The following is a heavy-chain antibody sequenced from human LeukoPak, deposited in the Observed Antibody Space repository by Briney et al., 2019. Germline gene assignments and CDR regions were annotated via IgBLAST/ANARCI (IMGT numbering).Heavy chain of an antibody. CDR1: GFTFSGSA. D-gene: IGHD6-13*01. V-gene: IGHV3-73*01. CDR2: IRGKANSYAT. Sequence: GGSLRLSCAASGFTFSGSAMHWVRQASGKGLEWVGRIRGKANSYATAYAASVKGRFTISRDDSKNTAYLQMNSLKTEDTAVYYCTSGYLQLVHDYWGQGTLVTVSS. J-gene: IGHJ4*02. CDR3: TSGYLQLVHDY.